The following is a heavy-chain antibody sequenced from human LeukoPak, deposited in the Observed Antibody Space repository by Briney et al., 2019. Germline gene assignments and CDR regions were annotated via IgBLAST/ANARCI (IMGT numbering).Heavy chain of an antibody. J-gene: IGHJ3*02. Sequence: ASVKVSCEASGYTFTGYEINWVREAPGQGLEWMGWMNRNSGNTGYAQKFQGRVTMTRNTSISTAYMELSSLRAEDTAVYYCARGDYDRVAFDIWGQGTMVTVSS. V-gene: IGHV1-8*01. CDR3: ARGDYDRVAFDI. CDR2: MNRNSGNT. CDR1: GYTFTGYE. D-gene: IGHD3-16*01.